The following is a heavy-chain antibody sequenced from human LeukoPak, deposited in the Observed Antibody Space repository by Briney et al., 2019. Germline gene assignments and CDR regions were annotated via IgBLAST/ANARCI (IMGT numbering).Heavy chain of an antibody. J-gene: IGHJ4*02. CDR3: AKGEYSSSAQVFDY. V-gene: IGHV3-30*02. CDR1: GFRFSTYG. CDR2: IRYDGSNK. D-gene: IGHD6-6*01. Sequence: GALRLSCAASGFRFSTYGMHWVRQAPGKGLEWVAFIRYDGSNKFYADSVMGRFTISRDNSKNTLYLQMNSLRGEDPPFYYCAKGEYSSSAQVFDYWGQGTLVTVSS.